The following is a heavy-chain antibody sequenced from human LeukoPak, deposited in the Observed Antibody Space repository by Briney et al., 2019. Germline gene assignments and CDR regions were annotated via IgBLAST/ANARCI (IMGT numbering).Heavy chain of an antibody. Sequence: LRLSCAASGFTFSDYYMSWIRQAPGKGLEWIGYIYHSGSTYYNPSLKSRVTISVDRSKNQFSLKLSSVTAADTAVYYCATIIWSGPNWGQGTLVTVSS. CDR2: IYHSGST. D-gene: IGHD3-3*01. J-gene: IGHJ4*02. CDR1: GFTFSDYY. V-gene: IGHV4-30-2*01. CDR3: ATIIWSGPN.